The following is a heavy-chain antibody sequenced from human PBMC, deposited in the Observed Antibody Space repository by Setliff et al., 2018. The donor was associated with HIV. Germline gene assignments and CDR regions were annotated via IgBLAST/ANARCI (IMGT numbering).Heavy chain of an antibody. CDR1: GGSFGVYR. CDR3: ARDRHSSGLGSYGP. CDR2: IDSGGTT. D-gene: IGHD3-10*01. Sequence: SETLSLTCTISGGSFGVYRWSWIRQSAGRGLEWIGRIDSGGTTDYKPSLKGRVAISVDTSRSQFSLRVTSVTAADTAVYFCARDRHSSGLGSYGPWGPGILVTVSS. V-gene: IGHV4-4*07. J-gene: IGHJ5*02.